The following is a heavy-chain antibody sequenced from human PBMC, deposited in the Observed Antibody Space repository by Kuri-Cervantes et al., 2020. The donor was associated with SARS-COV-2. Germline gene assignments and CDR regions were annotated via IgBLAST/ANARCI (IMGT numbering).Heavy chain of an antibody. CDR2: IYSGGST. J-gene: IGHJ4*02. CDR3: ATVFPPDTYHFDY. V-gene: IGHV3-66*02. CDR1: GFTVSSNY. D-gene: IGHD2-2*01. Sequence: GGSLRLSCAASGFTVSSNYMSWVRQAPGKGLEWVSVIYSGGSTYYADSVKGRFTISRDNSKSALYLQMNSLRAEDTAVYYCATVFPPDTYHFDYWGQGTLVTVSS.